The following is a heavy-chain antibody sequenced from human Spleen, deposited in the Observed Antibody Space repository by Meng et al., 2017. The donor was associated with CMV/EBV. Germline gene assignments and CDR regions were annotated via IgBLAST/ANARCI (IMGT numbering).Heavy chain of an antibody. Sequence: GSLRLSCTVSGGSISSSSYYWGWIRQPPGKGLEWIGSIYYSGSTYYNPSLKSRVTISVDTSKNQFSLKLSSLTAADTAVYYCATPSKEEIGTFDYWGQGTLVTVSS. CDR3: ATPSKEEIGTFDY. CDR1: GGSISSSSYY. J-gene: IGHJ4*02. CDR2: IYYSGST. D-gene: IGHD3-22*01. V-gene: IGHV4-39*07.